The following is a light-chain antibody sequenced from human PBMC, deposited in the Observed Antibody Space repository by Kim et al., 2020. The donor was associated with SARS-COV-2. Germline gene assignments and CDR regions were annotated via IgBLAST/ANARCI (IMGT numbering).Light chain of an antibody. Sequence: DIQMTQSPSSLSASVGDKVIITCRASQGIRNCLAWFQQKPGKPPKSLMYDTSTLQSGVPSRFSGSGYGTYFTLTIDSLQPEDFATYYCQQYDSYPPAFGQGTKVDIK. CDR1: QGIRNC. J-gene: IGKJ1*01. CDR2: DTS. V-gene: IGKV1-16*01. CDR3: QQYDSYPPA.